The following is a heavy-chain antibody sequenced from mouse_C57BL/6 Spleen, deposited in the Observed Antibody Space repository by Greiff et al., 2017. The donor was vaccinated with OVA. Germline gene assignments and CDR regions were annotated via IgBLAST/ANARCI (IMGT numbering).Heavy chain of an antibody. J-gene: IGHJ2*01. V-gene: IGHV1-80*01. D-gene: IGHD2-4*01. CDR3: ARGGYDFYYFDY. Sequence: VQLQQSGAELVKPGASVKISCKASGYAFSSYWMNWVKQRPGKGLEWIGQIYPGDGDTNYNGKFKGKATLTADKSSSTAYMQLSSLTSEDSAVYFCARGGYDFYYFDYWGQGTTLTVSS. CDR1: GYAFSSYW. CDR2: IYPGDGDT.